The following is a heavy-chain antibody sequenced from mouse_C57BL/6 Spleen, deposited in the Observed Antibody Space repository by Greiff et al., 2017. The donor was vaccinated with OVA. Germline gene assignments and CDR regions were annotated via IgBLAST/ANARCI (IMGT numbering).Heavy chain of an antibody. CDR2: LDPSDSYT. D-gene: IGHD2-5*01. CDR1: GYTFTSYW. V-gene: IGHV1-69*01. Sequence: VQLQQPGAELVMPGASVKLSCKASGYTFTSYWMHWVKQRPGQGLEWIGELDPSDSYTNYNQKFKGKSTLTVDKSSSTAYMQLSSLTSEYSAVYFCARSDYSNYIYYFYYWGQGTTLTVSS. J-gene: IGHJ2*01. CDR3: ARSDYSNYIYYFYY.